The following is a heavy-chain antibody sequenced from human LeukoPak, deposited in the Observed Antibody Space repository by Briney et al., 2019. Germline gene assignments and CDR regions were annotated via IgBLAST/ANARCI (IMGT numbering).Heavy chain of an antibody. CDR2: IYYSGST. CDR1: GGSISSSSYY. D-gene: IGHD6-13*01. V-gene: IGHV4-39*01. CDR3: ASLLYSSSWGGDY. J-gene: IGHJ4*02. Sequence: PSETLSLTCTVSGGSISSSSYYWDWIRQPPGKGLEWIGSIYYSGSTYYNPSLKSRVTISVDTSKNQFSLKLSSVTAADTAVYYCASLLYSSSWGGDYWGQGTLVTVSS.